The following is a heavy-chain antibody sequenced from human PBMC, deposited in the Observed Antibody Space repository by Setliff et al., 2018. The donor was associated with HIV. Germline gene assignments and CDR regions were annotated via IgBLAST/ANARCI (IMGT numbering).Heavy chain of an antibody. CDR2: FYYTGST. CDR3: ARERIAVAGPRVAFDI. Sequence: PSETLSLTCTVSAASIRSHYWSWIRQSPGKGLEWIGNFYYTGSTDYNPSFKSRVTISLDKSNNQISLNLSSVTAADTAVYYCARERIAVAGPRVAFDIWGQGTMVTVSS. V-gene: IGHV4-59*11. D-gene: IGHD6-19*01. CDR1: AASIRSHY. J-gene: IGHJ3*02.